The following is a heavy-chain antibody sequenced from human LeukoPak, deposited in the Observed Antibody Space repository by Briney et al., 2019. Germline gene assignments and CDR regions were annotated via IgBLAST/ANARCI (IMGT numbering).Heavy chain of an antibody. CDR1: GGSISSSSYY. Sequence: SETLSLTCTVSGGSISSSSYYWGWIRQPPGKGLEWIGSIYYSGSTYYNPSLKSRVTISVDTSKNQFSLKLSSVTAADTAGYYCARAVGAISIGVYYWGQGTLVTGSS. CDR2: IYYSGST. J-gene: IGHJ4*01. V-gene: IGHV4-39*07. CDR3: ARAVGAISIGVYY. D-gene: IGHD1-26*01.